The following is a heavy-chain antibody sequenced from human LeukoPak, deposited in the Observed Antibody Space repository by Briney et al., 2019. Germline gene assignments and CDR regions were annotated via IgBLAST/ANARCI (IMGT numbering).Heavy chain of an antibody. J-gene: IGHJ4*02. D-gene: IGHD3-10*01. Sequence: GGSLRLSCAASGFTFSSYAMHWVRQAPGKGLEWVAVISYDGSNKYYADSVKGRFTISRDNSKNTLYLQMNSLRAEDTAVYYCAKYGGPIYYGSGSYYANPRYYFDYWGQGTLVTVSS. CDR2: ISYDGSNK. CDR1: GFTFSSYA. CDR3: AKYGGPIYYGSGSYYANPRYYFDY. V-gene: IGHV3-30*04.